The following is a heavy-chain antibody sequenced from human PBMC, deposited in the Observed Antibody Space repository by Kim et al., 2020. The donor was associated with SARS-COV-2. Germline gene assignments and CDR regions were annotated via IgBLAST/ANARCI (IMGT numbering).Heavy chain of an antibody. CDR2: ISTSGSAI. CDR3: ARWYRGVDYLWFFDQ. D-gene: IGHD2-8*02. J-gene: IGHJ4*02. Sequence: GGSLRLSCAASGFTFSTYEMNWVRQAPGKGLEWVSYISTSGSAIYYADSVKGRFTISRDNAKNTLHLQMNSLRVEDTGVYYCARWYRGVDYLWFFDQWGQGTRVTVSS. V-gene: IGHV3-48*03. CDR1: GFTFSTYE.